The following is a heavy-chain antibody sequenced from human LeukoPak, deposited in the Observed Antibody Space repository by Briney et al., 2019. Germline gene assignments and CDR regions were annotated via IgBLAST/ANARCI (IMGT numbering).Heavy chain of an antibody. CDR1: DDSISRRGYY. D-gene: IGHD5/OR15-5a*01. CDR2: IYYNGRIWNT. CDR3: ANSLPTVSTRNYFDY. J-gene: IGHJ4*02. Sequence: SETLSLTCSVSDDSISRRGYYWGWIRQRPGMGLEWMGYIYYNGRIWNTYYNLALKSRVTMSIDTGEKHFSLRLTSVTAADTAVYYCANSLPTVSTRNYFDYWGQGTLVIVSS. V-gene: IGHV4-31*03.